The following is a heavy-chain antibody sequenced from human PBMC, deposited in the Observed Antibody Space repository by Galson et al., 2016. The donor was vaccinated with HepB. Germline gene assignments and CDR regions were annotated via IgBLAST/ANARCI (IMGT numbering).Heavy chain of an antibody. CDR1: GFTFKTSR. Sequence: SLRLSCAISGFTFKTSRMTWVRQAPGKGLEWVANINKDGTLMYYADSVKGRFTISRDSAQNSVYLQMNSLRAEDTAVYYCARVLGGTSTRYFDLWGQGTLVTVSS. D-gene: IGHD3-10*01. J-gene: IGHJ4*02. CDR2: INKDGTLM. CDR3: ARVLGGTSTRYFDL. V-gene: IGHV3-7*01.